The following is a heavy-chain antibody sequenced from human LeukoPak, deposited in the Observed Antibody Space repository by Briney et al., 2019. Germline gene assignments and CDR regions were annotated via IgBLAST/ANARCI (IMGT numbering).Heavy chain of an antibody. CDR1: GGSISSSSYY. V-gene: IGHV4-39*01. J-gene: IGHJ4*02. Sequence: SETLSLTCTVSGGSISSSSYYWGWIRQPPGKGLEWIGSIYYSGSTYYNPSLKSRVTISVDTSKNQFSLKLSSVTAADTAVHYCARTMYYDFWSGYYTYLDYWGQGTLVTVSS. CDR3: ARTMYYDFWSGYYTYLDY. CDR2: IYYSGST. D-gene: IGHD3-3*01.